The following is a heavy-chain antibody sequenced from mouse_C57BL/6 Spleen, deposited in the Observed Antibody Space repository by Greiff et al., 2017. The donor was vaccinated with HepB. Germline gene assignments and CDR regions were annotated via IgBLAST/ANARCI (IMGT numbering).Heavy chain of an antibody. CDR3: AREDDGYSYAMDY. J-gene: IGHJ4*01. Sequence: QVLLQQSGAELARPGASVKMSCKASGYTFTSYTMHWVKQRPGQGLEWIGYINPSSGYTKYNQKFKDKATLTADKSSSTAYMQLSSLTSEDSAVYYCAREDDGYSYAMDYWGQGTSVTVSS. D-gene: IGHD2-3*01. V-gene: IGHV1-4*01. CDR2: INPSSGYT. CDR1: GYTFTSYT.